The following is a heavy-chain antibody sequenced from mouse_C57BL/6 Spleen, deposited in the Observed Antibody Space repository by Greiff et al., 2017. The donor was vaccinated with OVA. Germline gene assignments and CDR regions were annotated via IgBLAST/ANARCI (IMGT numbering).Heavy chain of an antibody. Sequence: VKLQQPGAELVMPGASVKLSCKASGYTFTSYWMHWVKQRPGQGLEWIGEIDPSDSYTNYNQKFKGKSTLTVDKSSSTAYMQLSSLTSEDSAVYYCAREGTTPWGQGTSVTVSS. CDR3: AREGTTP. CDR1: GYTFTSYW. D-gene: IGHD1-1*01. V-gene: IGHV1-69*01. J-gene: IGHJ4*01. CDR2: IDPSDSYT.